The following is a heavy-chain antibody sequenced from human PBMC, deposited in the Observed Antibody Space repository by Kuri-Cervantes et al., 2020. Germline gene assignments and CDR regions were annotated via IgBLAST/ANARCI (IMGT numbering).Heavy chain of an antibody. D-gene: IGHD6-13*01. J-gene: IGHJ4*02. CDR2: ISYDGSRK. CDR3: VKETGAAAGTGDY. V-gene: IGHV3-30*18. Sequence: GESLKISCAASGFTFRTYGMHWVRQAPGKGLEWVAVISYDGSRKYYGDSVKGRFTISRDNSKNTVYLQMNSLRPEDTAVYYCVKETGAAAGTGDYWGQGTLVTVSS. CDR1: GFTFRTYG.